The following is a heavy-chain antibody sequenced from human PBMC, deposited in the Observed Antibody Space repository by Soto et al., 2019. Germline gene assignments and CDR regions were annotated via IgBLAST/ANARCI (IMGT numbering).Heavy chain of an antibody. CDR3: AKGREEWERLGFDP. Sequence: EVQLVESGGGLVQPGGSRRLSCAASGFTFSSYSMHWVRRAQGKGLACDLYISSSRTTIYYADSVKGRLTSSRDNAKNSLYMQMNSLRAEDTAVYYCAKGREEWERLGFDPWGQGTLVTVSS. D-gene: IGHD1-26*01. CDR1: GFTFSSYS. CDR2: ISSSRTTI. V-gene: IGHV3-48*01. J-gene: IGHJ5*02.